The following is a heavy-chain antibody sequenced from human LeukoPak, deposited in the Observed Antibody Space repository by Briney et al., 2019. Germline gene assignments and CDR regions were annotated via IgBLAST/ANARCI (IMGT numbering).Heavy chain of an antibody. CDR1: GGSFSGYY. Sequence: PSETLSLTCAVYGGSFSGYYWSWIRQPPGKGLEWIGEINRSGSTNYNPSLKSRVTISVDTSKNQFSLKLSSVTAADTAVYYCARVYSSSWQRGWFDPWGQGTLVTVSS. V-gene: IGHV4-34*01. CDR2: INRSGST. CDR3: ARVYSSSWQRGWFDP. J-gene: IGHJ5*02. D-gene: IGHD6-13*01.